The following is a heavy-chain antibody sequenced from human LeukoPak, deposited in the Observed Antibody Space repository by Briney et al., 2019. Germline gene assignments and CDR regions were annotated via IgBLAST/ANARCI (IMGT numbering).Heavy chain of an antibody. CDR1: GDSIRSSY. CDR2: VYHTGSS. Sequence: PSETLSLTCSVSGDSIRSSYWSWIRQPPGKGLEWIGYVYHTGSSYYNPSLKSRATISIDMSKNQFSLQLTSMTAADTAVYYCAGYGSESYYKAFDFWGQGILVTVSS. D-gene: IGHD3-10*01. CDR3: AGYGSESYYKAFDF. V-gene: IGHV4-59*01. J-gene: IGHJ4*02.